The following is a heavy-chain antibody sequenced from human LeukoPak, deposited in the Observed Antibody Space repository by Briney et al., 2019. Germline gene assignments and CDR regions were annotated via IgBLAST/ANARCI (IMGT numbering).Heavy chain of an antibody. D-gene: IGHD3-10*01. V-gene: IGHV3-74*01. CDR2: INNDGSST. CDR1: GFTFSSYW. J-gene: IGHJ4*02. Sequence: PGGSLRLSCAASGFTFSSYWMHWVRQAPGKGLVWVSRINNDGSSTSYADSVKGRFTISRDNAKNTLYLQMNSLRAEDTAVYYCAIWFGELGLFYWGQGTLVTVSS. CDR3: AIWFGELGLFY.